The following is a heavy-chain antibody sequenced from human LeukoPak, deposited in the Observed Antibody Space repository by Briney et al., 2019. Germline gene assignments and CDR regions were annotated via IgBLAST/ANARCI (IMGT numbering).Heavy chain of an antibody. CDR3: ARALRVSWFDP. J-gene: IGHJ5*02. V-gene: IGHV1-46*01. Sequence: ASVKVSCKASGYTFTGYYMHWVRQAPGQGLEWMGIINPSGGSTSYAQKFQGRVTMTRDMSTSTVYMELSSLRSEDTAVYYCARALRVSWFDPWGQGTLVTVSS. D-gene: IGHD4-23*01. CDR2: INPSGGST. CDR1: GYTFTGYY.